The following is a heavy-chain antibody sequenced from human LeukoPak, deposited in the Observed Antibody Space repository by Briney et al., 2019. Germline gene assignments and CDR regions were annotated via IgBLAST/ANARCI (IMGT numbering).Heavy chain of an antibody. CDR1: GGSISSSSYY. CDR2: IYYSGST. CDR3: ARDHAYDFWSDDAFDI. D-gene: IGHD3-3*01. Sequence: ETLSLTCTVSGGSISSSSYYWGWIRQPPGKGLEWIGSIYYSGSTYYNPSLKSRVTISVDTSKNQFSLKLSSVTAADTAVYYCARDHAYDFWSDDAFDIWGQGTMVTVSS. J-gene: IGHJ3*02. V-gene: IGHV4-39*07.